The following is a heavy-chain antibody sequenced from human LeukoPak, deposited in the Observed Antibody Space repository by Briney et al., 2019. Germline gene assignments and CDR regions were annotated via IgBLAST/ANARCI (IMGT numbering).Heavy chain of an antibody. CDR2: ISHSGST. V-gene: IGHV4-4*02. D-gene: IGHD5-12*01. J-gene: IGHJ4*02. Sequence: SETLSLTCAVSGGSISSSGWWSWVRQPPGKGLEWIGEISHSGSTNYSPSLKSRVSFSMDKSKNQFSLKLTSVTAADTAVYYCARDGPRSGYDLGHFDNLGQGTLVTASS. CDR1: GGSISSSGW. CDR3: ARDGPRSGYDLGHFDN.